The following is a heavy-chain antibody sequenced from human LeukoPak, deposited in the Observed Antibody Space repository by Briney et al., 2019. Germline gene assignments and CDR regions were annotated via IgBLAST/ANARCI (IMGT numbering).Heavy chain of an antibody. CDR2: ISSSGSTI. D-gene: IGHD3-9*01. CDR1: GFTFSSYE. V-gene: IGHV3-48*03. J-gene: IGHJ4*02. CDR3: SRLKTYYDIFIDY. Sequence: GGSLRLSCAASGFTFSSYEMKWVSKATGKGLEWVSYISSSGSTIYYADSVKGRFTISRDNAKNSLYLQMNSLRAEDTAVYYCSRLKTYYDIFIDYWGQGTLVTVSS.